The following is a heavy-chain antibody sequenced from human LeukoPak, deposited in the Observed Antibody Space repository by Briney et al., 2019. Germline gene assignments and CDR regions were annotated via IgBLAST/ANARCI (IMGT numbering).Heavy chain of an antibody. Sequence: ASVKVSCKASGYTFTGYYMHWVRQAPGQGLEWMGWINPNSGGTNYAQKFQGRVTMTRDTSISTAYMELSRLRSDDTAVYYCARDYYDSGGYSLDYWGQGTLVTVSS. CDR3: ARDYYDSGGYSLDY. J-gene: IGHJ4*02. CDR2: INPNSGGT. CDR1: GYTFTGYY. D-gene: IGHD3-22*01. V-gene: IGHV1-2*02.